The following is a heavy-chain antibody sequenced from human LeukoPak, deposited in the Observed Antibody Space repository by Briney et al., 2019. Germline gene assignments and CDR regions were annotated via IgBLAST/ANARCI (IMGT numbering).Heavy chain of an antibody. CDR2: IKSKSAGGTV. CDR3: STDAGYDSRWYNY. J-gene: IGHJ4*02. D-gene: IGHD6-13*01. CDR1: GFTFSSYA. Sequence: GGSLRLSCAASGFTFSSYAMSWVRQAPGKGLEWLGRIKSKSAGGTVDYASPVKGRFVISRDDSRTTVPLQMNSLKTEDTAVYYCSTDAGYDSRWYNYWGQGTLVTVSS. V-gene: IGHV3-15*01.